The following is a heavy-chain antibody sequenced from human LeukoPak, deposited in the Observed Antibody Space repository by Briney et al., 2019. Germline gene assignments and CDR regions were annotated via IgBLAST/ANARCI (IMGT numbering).Heavy chain of an antibody. J-gene: IGHJ4*02. CDR3: ARGGYCIGGSCYGKSGGYFDY. Sequence: SETLSLTCAVYGGSLSGYYWSWIRQPPGKGLVWIGEINHSGCTNYNPSLMSRVTISVDASKNQFSLMLISVSAADTAVYYCARGGYCIGGSCYGKSGGYFDYWGQGTLVTVSS. CDR1: GGSLSGYY. V-gene: IGHV4-34*01. D-gene: IGHD2-15*01. CDR2: INHSGCT.